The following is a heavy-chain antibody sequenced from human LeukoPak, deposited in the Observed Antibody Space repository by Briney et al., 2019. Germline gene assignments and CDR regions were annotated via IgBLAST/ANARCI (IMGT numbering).Heavy chain of an antibody. CDR2: ISMSSTTI. D-gene: IGHD3-10*01. J-gene: IGHJ1*01. Sequence: GGSLRLSCAASGFTFRTYTMHWVRQAPGKGLEWVSSISMSSTTIYYADSVKSRFTISRDNAKNSVYLQMDSLRDQDTAVYYCASHYYGSGTEYFQHWGQGTLVTVSS. CDR3: ASHYYGSGTEYFQH. CDR1: GFTFRTYT. V-gene: IGHV3-48*02.